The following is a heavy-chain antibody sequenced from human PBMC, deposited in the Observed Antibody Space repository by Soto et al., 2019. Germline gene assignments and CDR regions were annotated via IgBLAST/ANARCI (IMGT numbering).Heavy chain of an antibody. V-gene: IGHV4-59*01. CDR3: ARSDGRY. CDR1: GASTRSSY. Sequence: AETLSLTCTVSGASTRSSYWSWIRQPPGKGLEWIGYIYYSGSTNYNPSLKSRVTISVDTSKNQFSLKLSSVTAADTAVYYCARSDGRYWGQGTLVTVS. CDR2: IYYSGST. J-gene: IGHJ4*02.